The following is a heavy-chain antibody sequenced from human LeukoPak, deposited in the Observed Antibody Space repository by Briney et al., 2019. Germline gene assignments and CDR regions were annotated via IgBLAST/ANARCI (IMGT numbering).Heavy chain of an antibody. D-gene: IGHD3-22*01. V-gene: IGHV1-24*01. J-gene: IGHJ4*02. CDR2: FDPVEDET. CDR1: GYTLTQVS. Sequence: ASVRVSCKVSGYTLTQVSIHWVRQAPGKGLEWMGGFDPVEDETIYAQKFQGRVTMTEDTSTDTAYMELSSLISEDTAVYYCATAETYYYDSSGYPLDYWGQGTLVTVSS. CDR3: ATAETYYYDSSGYPLDY.